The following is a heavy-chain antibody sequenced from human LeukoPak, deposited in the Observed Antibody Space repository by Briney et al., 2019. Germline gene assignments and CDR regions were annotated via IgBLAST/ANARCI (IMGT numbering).Heavy chain of an antibody. V-gene: IGHV3-21*01. D-gene: IGHD2-2*01. CDR1: GFTFSSYR. Sequence: GGSLTLSCAASGFTFSSYRMNWVRPAPGKGLEWVSSISSSSSYIYFAHSVKGRFTIYSDNAKKSLYLPINRLRAEHTAVYYCTRCSSSDCWGQGTLVTVSS. J-gene: IGHJ4*02. CDR2: ISSSSSYI. CDR3: TRCSSSDC.